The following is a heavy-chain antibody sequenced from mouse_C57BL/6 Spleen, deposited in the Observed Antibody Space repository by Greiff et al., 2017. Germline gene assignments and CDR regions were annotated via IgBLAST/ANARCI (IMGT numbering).Heavy chain of an antibody. V-gene: IGHV14-2*01. J-gene: IGHJ1*03. Sequence: EVQLKESGAELVKPGASVKLSCTASGFNIKDYYMHWVKQRTEQGLEWIGRIDPEDGETKYAPKFQGKATITADTSSNTAYLQLSSLTSEDTAVYYCARLLYGSSFWWYFDVWGTGTTVTVSS. CDR1: GFNIKDYY. CDR3: ARLLYGSSFWWYFDV. CDR2: IDPEDGET. D-gene: IGHD1-1*01.